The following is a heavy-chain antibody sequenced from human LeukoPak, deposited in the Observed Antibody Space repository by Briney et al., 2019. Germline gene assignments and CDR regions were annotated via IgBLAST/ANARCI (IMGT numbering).Heavy chain of an antibody. Sequence: PGGSLRLSCAASGFIFRSNWMHWVRQAPGKGLVWVSRINEDGSTTNHADSVKGRFTISRDNAKNTLYMQMNSLRAEDTAVYYCARGGRYYFDYWGQGILVTVSS. J-gene: IGHJ4*02. V-gene: IGHV3-74*01. CDR1: GFIFRSNW. CDR3: ARGGRYYFDY. CDR2: INEDGSTT. D-gene: IGHD1-14*01.